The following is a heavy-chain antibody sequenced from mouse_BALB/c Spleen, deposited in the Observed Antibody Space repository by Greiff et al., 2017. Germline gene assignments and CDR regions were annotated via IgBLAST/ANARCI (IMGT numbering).Heavy chain of an antibody. J-gene: IGHJ1*01. CDR1: GFNIKDYY. V-gene: IGHV14-4*02. CDR2: IDPENGDT. D-gene: IGHD1-1*01. CDR3: NRVGTVGDWYFDV. Sequence: VQLQQSGAELVRSGASVKLSCTASGFNIKDYYMHWVKQRPDQGLEWIGWIDPENGDTEYAPKFQGKATMTADTSAKPAYLQLSSLTSEDTAVYYCNRVGTVGDWYFDVWGAGTTVTVSS.